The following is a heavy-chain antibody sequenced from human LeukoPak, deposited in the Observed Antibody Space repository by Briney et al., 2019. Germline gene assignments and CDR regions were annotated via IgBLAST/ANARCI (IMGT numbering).Heavy chain of an antibody. Sequence: SVKVSCKASGGTFSSYAISWVRQAPGQGLEWMGGIIPIFGTANYAQKFQGRVTITADESTSTAYMELSSLRSEDTAVYYCARRGDSSSWYEDGFDYWGQGTLVTVSS. CDR1: GGTFSSYA. D-gene: IGHD6-13*01. J-gene: IGHJ4*02. CDR3: ARRGDSSSWYEDGFDY. V-gene: IGHV1-69*13. CDR2: IIPIFGTA.